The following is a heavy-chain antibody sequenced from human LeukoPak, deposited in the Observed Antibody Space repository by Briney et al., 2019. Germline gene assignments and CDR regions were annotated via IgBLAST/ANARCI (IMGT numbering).Heavy chain of an antibody. CDR1: GGSISSYY. CDR2: IYYRGST. Sequence: SETLSLTCTVSGGSISSYYWSWIRQPPGKGLEWIGYIYYRGSTNYNPSLKSRVTISVDTSKNQFSLKLSSVTAADTAVYYCARQAHNYDFWSGYGASYYYYYGMDVWGQGTTVTVSS. D-gene: IGHD3-3*01. CDR3: ARQAHNYDFWSGYGASYYYYYGMDV. J-gene: IGHJ6*02. V-gene: IGHV4-59*08.